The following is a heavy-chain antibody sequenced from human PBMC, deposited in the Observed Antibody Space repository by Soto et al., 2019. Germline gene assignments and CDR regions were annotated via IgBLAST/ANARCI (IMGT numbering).Heavy chain of an antibody. CDR3: ARETSGYYHWFDP. CDR1: GFTFSSYA. V-gene: IGHV3-30-3*01. D-gene: IGHD3-3*01. J-gene: IGHJ5*02. Sequence: QVQLVESGGGVVQPGRSLRLSCAASGFTFSSYAMHWVRQAPGKGLEWVAVISYDGSNKYYADSVKGRLTISRDNSKNPLYLQMNSLRAEDTAVYYCARETSGYYHWFDPWGQGTLVTVSS. CDR2: ISYDGSNK.